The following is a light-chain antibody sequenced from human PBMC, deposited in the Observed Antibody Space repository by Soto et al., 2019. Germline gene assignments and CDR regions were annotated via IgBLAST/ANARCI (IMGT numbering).Light chain of an antibody. V-gene: IGKV3D-15*01. Sequence: EIVISQSPSTLSVSPGERATLSCRASQSVSSSYLAWYQQKPGQAPRLLIYGASSRATGIPARFSGSGSGTEFTLTITSLQSEDFALYYCQQYHNLWTFGQGTKVDI. CDR2: GAS. CDR1: QSVSSSY. J-gene: IGKJ1*01. CDR3: QQYHNLWT.